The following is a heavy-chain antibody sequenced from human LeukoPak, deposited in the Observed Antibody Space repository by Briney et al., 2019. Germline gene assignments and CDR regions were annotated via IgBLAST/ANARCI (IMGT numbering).Heavy chain of an antibody. D-gene: IGHD6-19*01. J-gene: IGHJ4*02. CDR1: GYSSTNLC. Sequence: GESLKISCKGSGYSSTNLCLGWVRQMPGKGLESMGIIYPGDSDTRYSPSFQGQVTISADKSISTAYLQWSSLKASDTAIYYCAGSIAVAGRGSNDSGQGTLVTVSS. CDR3: AGSIAVAGRGSND. V-gene: IGHV5-51*01. CDR2: IYPGDSDT.